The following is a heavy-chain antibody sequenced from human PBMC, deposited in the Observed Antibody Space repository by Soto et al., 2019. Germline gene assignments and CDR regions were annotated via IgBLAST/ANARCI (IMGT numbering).Heavy chain of an antibody. CDR3: AKCVFGLAVAVADY. J-gene: IGHJ4*02. CDR1: GFTFSTHG. CDR2: ISYDATTK. D-gene: IGHD6-19*01. V-gene: IGHV3-30*18. Sequence: QVQLVESGGGVVQPGRSLRLSCAASGFTFSTHGMHWVRQAPGKGLEWVTIISYDATTKYYADSVKGRFTISRDNSKNTLYLQMDSLSAEDTAVYYCAKCVFGLAVAVADYWGQGTLVTVSS.